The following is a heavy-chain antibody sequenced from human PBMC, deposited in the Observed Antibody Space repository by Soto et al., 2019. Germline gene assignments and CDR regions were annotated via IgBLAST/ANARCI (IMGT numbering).Heavy chain of an antibody. CDR2: ISGTTNYA. D-gene: IGHD1-1*01. CDR1: GFTFSNYA. V-gene: IGHV3-23*01. CDR3: AKAASHWTPLDY. Sequence: EVQLLESGGGLVQPGGSLRLSCAASGFTFSNYAMSWVRQPPGKGLEWVSSISGTTNYAYYADSVRGRLTISRDNSDNTLYLQMNSLRVDDTAVFYCAKAASHWTPLDYWGHGALVTVSS. J-gene: IGHJ4*01.